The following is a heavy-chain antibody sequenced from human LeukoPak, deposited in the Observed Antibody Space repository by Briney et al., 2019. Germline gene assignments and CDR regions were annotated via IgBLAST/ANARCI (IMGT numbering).Heavy chain of an antibody. CDR2: ISYDGSNK. Sequence: PGGSLRLSCAASGFTVSSNYMSWVRQAPGKGLEWVAVISYDGSNKYYADSVKGRFTISRDNSKNTLYLQMNSLRAEDTAVYYCARDGPQLGLYYFDYWGQGTLVTVSS. CDR1: GFTVSSNY. D-gene: IGHD1-1*01. J-gene: IGHJ4*02. V-gene: IGHV3-30-3*01. CDR3: ARDGPQLGLYYFDY.